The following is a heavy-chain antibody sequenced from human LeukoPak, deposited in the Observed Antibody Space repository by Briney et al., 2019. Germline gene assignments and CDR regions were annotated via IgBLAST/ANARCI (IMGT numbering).Heavy chain of an antibody. CDR2: ISSSSSYI. J-gene: IGHJ5*02. V-gene: IGHV3-21*01. Sequence: GGSLRLSCAASGFTFSSYSMNWVRQAPGKGLEWVSSISSSSSYIYYADSVKGRFTISRDNAKNSLYLQMNSLRAEDTAVYYCAKVSRFGELSNWFDPWGQGTLVTVSS. CDR3: AKVSRFGELSNWFDP. CDR1: GFTFSSYS. D-gene: IGHD3-10*01.